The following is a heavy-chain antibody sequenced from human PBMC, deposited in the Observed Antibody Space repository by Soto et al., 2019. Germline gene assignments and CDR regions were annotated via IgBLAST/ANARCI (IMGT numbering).Heavy chain of an antibody. V-gene: IGHV3-23*01. D-gene: IGHD3-10*01. CDR2: ISGSGGST. J-gene: IGHJ4*02. CDR1: GFTFHNYA. Sequence: EVQLLESGGGLVQPGGSLRLSCAASGFTFHNYAMSWVRQAPGKGLEWVSAISGSGGSTYYADSVKGRFTISRDNSKNPLSLQMNGLRAEDTAVYYCAKDRFYGSGSYTVFDYWGQGPLVTVSS. CDR3: AKDRFYGSGSYTVFDY.